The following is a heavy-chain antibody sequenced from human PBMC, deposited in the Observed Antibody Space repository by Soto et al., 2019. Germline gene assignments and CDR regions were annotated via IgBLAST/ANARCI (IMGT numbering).Heavy chain of an antibody. Sequence: PGGSLRLSCAASGFTVSANYMTWVRQAPGKGLEWVSVIYSGGNTYYADSMKGRFTISRDNSKNTVYLQMNSLRAEDTAVYYCARLATGTTLDYWAQGSLVTVPQ. D-gene: IGHD1-7*01. CDR2: IYSGGNT. J-gene: IGHJ4*02. CDR1: GFTVSANY. V-gene: IGHV3-53*01. CDR3: ARLATGTTLDY.